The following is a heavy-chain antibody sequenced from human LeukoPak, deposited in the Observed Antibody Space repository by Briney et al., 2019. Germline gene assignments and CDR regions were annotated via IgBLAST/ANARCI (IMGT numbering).Heavy chain of an antibody. V-gene: IGHV3-23*01. CDR1: GFTLNNYF. CDR3: AKECDYSPGHKFDL. D-gene: IGHD3-10*01. CDR2: LFTGGGRT. J-gene: IGHJ4*02. Sequence: GGSLRLSCAGSGFTLNNYFMSWGRQAPGKGVEGGSVLFTGGGRTLYADSVKGRFTISGDTSRTTLYLQMNGLRAEDTAVYYCAKECDYSPGHKFDLWGQGTLVTVSS.